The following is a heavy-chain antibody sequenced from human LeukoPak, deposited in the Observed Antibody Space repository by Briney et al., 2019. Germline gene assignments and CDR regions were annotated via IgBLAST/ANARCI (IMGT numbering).Heavy chain of an antibody. Sequence: PGGSLRLSCAVSGFTFSSYWMSWVRQAPGKGLEWVSAISGSGGSTYYADSVKGRFTISRDNSKNTLYLQMNSLRAEDTAVYYCAKDLVLLWFGEYTDAFDIWGQGTMVTVSS. J-gene: IGHJ3*02. V-gene: IGHV3-23*01. CDR2: ISGSGGST. CDR3: AKDLVLLWFGEYTDAFDI. D-gene: IGHD3-10*01. CDR1: GFTFSSYW.